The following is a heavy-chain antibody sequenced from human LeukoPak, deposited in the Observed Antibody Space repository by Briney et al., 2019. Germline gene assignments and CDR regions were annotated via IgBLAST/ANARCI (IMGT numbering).Heavy chain of an antibody. Sequence: PGGSLRLSCAASGFTFSSYWMSWVRQAPGKGLEWVANIKQDGSEKYYVDSVKGRFTISRDNAKNSLYPQMNSLRAEDTAVYYCARDYYDSSGEFDYWGQGTLVTVSS. CDR3: ARDYYDSSGEFDY. CDR1: GFTFSSYW. J-gene: IGHJ4*02. CDR2: IKQDGSEK. D-gene: IGHD3-22*01. V-gene: IGHV3-7*01.